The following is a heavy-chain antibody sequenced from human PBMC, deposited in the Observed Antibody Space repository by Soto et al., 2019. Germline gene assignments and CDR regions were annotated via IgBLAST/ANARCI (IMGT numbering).Heavy chain of an antibody. CDR2: VYWDDDE. Sequence: QITLRESGPALVKPTQTLTLTCSFSGFSLTTSGVGVGWIRQPPGKALEWLALVYWDDDEHYSPSLRSRLTITKDTSKNQVVLTMTNMGPVDTATYYCAHTGVAGTLYYFDYWGQGTLVTVSS. CDR1: GFSLTTSGVG. V-gene: IGHV2-5*02. J-gene: IGHJ4*02. CDR3: AHTGVAGTLYYFDY. D-gene: IGHD6-19*01.